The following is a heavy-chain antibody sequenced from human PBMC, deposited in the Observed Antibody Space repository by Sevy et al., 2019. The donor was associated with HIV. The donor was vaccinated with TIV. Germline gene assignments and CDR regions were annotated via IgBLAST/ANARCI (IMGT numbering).Heavy chain of an antibody. CDR1: GYRLTGLS. V-gene: IGHV1-24*01. J-gene: IGHJ4*02. CDR2: FDPEDGET. D-gene: IGHD6-6*01. CDR3: ARGLIATRRGGGYYFDY. Sequence: ASVKVSCKVSGYRLTGLSMHWVRQAPGKGLEWMASFDPEDGETFYAQKFQGRLTLTEDTSTDTAYMGLSSLRAEDTAVYYCARGLIATRRGGGYYFDYWGQGTLVTISS.